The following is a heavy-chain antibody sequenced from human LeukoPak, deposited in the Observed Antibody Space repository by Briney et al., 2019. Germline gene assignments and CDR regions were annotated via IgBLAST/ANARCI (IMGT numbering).Heavy chain of an antibody. Sequence: ASVKVSCKVSGYTLTELSMHWVRQAPGKGLEWMGGFDPEDGETIYAQKFQGRVTMTRDTSTSTVYMELSSLRSEDTAVYYCARRYCSSTSCYFAFDIWGQGTMVTVSS. D-gene: IGHD2-2*01. CDR2: FDPEDGET. CDR3: ARRYCSSTSCYFAFDI. V-gene: IGHV1-24*01. CDR1: GYTLTELS. J-gene: IGHJ3*02.